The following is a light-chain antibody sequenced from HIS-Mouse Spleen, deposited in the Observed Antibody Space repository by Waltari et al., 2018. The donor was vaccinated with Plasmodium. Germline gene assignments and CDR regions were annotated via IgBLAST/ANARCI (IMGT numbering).Light chain of an antibody. J-gene: IGKJ2*01. CDR1: QSVSSSY. V-gene: IGKV3-20*01. CDR2: GAS. CDR3: QQYGSSPYT. Sequence: EIVLTQSPGTLSLSPGERATLSCRASQSVSSSYLAWYQQKPGQATGLLIYGASSRATGIPERLSGSGSGTDFTLTISRLEPEDFAVYYCQQYGSSPYTFGQGTKLEIK.